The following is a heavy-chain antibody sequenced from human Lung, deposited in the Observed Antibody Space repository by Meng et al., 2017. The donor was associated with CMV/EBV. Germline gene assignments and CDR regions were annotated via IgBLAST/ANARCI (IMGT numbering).Heavy chain of an antibody. Sequence: GGSXRLSCAASGFNFKSYGMHWVRQAPGKGLEWVAFIRYDGSNKNYEESVKGRFTISRDNYKNTLYLQMNSLTVEDAALYYFAKSSSSVPRLFDSLGQGALVTVSS. CDR3: AKSSSSVPRLFDS. D-gene: IGHD6-6*01. J-gene: IGHJ5*01. CDR1: GFNFKSYG. CDR2: IRYDGSNK. V-gene: IGHV3-30*02.